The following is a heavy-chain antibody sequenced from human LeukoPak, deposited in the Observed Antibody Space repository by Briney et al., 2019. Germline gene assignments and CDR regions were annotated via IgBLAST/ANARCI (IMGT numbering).Heavy chain of an antibody. CDR2: IKSKTDGGTT. V-gene: IGHV3-15*01. D-gene: IGHD3-10*01. Sequence: GGSLRLSCAASGFTFSNAWMSWVRQAPGKGLEWVGRIKSKTDGGTTDYAAPVKGRFTISRDDSKNTLYLQMNSLKTEDTAVYDCTSTVHVLLWFGESYDAFDIWGQGTMVTVSS. CDR1: GFTFSNAW. CDR3: TSTVHVLLWFGESYDAFDI. J-gene: IGHJ3*02.